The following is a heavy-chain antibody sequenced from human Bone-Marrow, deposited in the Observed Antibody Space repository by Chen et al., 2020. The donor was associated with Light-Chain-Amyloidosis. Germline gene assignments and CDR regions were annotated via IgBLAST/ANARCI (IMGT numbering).Heavy chain of an antibody. CDR3: ARWRDGYNFDY. CDR1: GYTFPNYW. CDR2: IYPDDSDA. J-gene: IGHJ4*02. Sequence: EVQLEQSGPEAKKPGESLKISCKGSGYTFPNYWIGWVRQMAGKGLEWMGVIYPDDSDARYSPAFEGEVTISADKSITTAYLQWRSLKASDTAMYYCARWRDGYNFDYWGQGTLVTVSS. D-gene: IGHD5-12*01. V-gene: IGHV5-51*01.